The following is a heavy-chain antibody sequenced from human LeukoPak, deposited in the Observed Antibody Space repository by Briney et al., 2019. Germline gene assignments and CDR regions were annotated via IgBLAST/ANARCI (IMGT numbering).Heavy chain of an antibody. D-gene: IGHD3-16*01. V-gene: IGHV3-23*01. CDR2: ITGSGGGT. Sequence: GGSLRLSCAASGFTFSNYAMSWVRQAPGKGLEWVSGITGSGGGTYYADSVKGRFTISRDNSKNTLYLQMNSLRGEDTAVYYCARGTKSLVYGGQGTLVTVSS. CDR1: GFTFSNYA. CDR3: ARGTKSLVY. J-gene: IGHJ4*02.